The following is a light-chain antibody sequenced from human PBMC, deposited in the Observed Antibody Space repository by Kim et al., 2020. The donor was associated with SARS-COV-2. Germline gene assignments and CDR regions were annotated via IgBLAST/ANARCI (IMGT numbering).Light chain of an antibody. CDR2: AAS. CDR1: QGISSS. J-gene: IGKJ5*01. Sequence: DIQMTQSPSSLSASVGDRVTITCRASQGISSSLAWDQQKSEKAPKSLIYAASRLESGVPSRFTGSGSGTDFTLTITSLQPEDFATYYCQQYSLYPVTFGQGTRLEIK. V-gene: IGKV1D-16*01. CDR3: QQYSLYPVT.